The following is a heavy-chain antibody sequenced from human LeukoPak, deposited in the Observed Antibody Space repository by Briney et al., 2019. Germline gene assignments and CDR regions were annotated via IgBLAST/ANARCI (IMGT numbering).Heavy chain of an antibody. CDR3: ATGSLWFGELLRLRDYYYGMDV. J-gene: IGHJ6*02. D-gene: IGHD3-10*01. V-gene: IGHV1-24*01. CDR2: FDPEDGET. Sequence: ASVKVSFKASGYTFTSYYVHWVRQAPGKGLEWMGGFDPEDGETIYAQKFQGRVTMTEDTSTDTAYMELSSLRSEDTAVYYCATGSLWFGELLRLRDYYYGMDVWGQGTTVTVSS. CDR1: GYTFTSYY.